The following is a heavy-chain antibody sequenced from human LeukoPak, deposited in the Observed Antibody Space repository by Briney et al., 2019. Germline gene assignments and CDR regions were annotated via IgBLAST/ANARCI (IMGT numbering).Heavy chain of an antibody. CDR2: IKSKTDGGTT. Sequence: PGGSLRLSCAASGFTFSNAWMSWVRQAPGKGLEWVGRIKSKTDGGTTDYAAPVKGRFTILRDDSKNTLYLQMNSLKTEDTAVYYCTTGDCSSTSCYRKWGQGTLVTVSS. D-gene: IGHD2-2*01. CDR1: GFTFSNAW. V-gene: IGHV3-15*01. CDR3: TTGDCSSTSCYRK. J-gene: IGHJ4*02.